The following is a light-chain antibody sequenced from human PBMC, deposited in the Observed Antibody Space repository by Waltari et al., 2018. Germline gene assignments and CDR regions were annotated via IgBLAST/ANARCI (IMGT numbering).Light chain of an antibody. CDR3: QKYGTLPAT. V-gene: IGKV3-20*01. Sequence: DIVLTQSPGTLSLSPGERDTLSCRASQSVRRFLAWYQQKLGQAPRLLIYEATSRATGIPDRFSGSGFGTDFSLIISRLEPEDFAVYYCQKYGTLPATFGQGTKVEIK. J-gene: IGKJ1*01. CDR1: QSVRRF. CDR2: EAT.